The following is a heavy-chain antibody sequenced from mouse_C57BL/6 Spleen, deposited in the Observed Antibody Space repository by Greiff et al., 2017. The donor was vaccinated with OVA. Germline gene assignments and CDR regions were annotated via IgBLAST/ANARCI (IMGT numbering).Heavy chain of an antibody. Sequence: VQLQQPGAELVKPGASVKMSCKASGYTFTSYWITWVKQRPGQGLEWIGDIYPGSGSTNYNEKFKSKATLTVDTSSSTAYMQLSSLTSEDSAVYYYARRDGYIAVYFDYWGQGTTLTVSS. CDR2: IYPGSGST. CDR3: ARRDGYIAVYFDY. CDR1: GYTFTSYW. D-gene: IGHD2-3*01. V-gene: IGHV1-55*01. J-gene: IGHJ2*01.